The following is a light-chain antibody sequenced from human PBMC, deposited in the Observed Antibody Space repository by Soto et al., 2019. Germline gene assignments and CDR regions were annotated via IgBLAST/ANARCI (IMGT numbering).Light chain of an antibody. CDR1: QSVSTY. CDR3: QQYGRT. Sequence: EIVLTQSPGTLSLSPGERATLSCRASQSVSTYLAWYQQRPGQAPRLLIYGASSRATGIPDRFSGSGSGTDFTLPISRLEPEDFAMYYCQQYGRTFGGGTKVEIK. V-gene: IGKV3-20*01. J-gene: IGKJ4*01. CDR2: GAS.